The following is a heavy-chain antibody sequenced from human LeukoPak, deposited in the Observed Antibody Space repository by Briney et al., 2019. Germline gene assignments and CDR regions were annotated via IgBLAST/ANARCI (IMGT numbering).Heavy chain of an antibody. J-gene: IGHJ4*02. CDR1: GFTFDDYG. CDR2: INWNGGST. CDR3: AREQTDPYDFWSSYRIYYFDY. D-gene: IGHD3-3*01. V-gene: IGHV3-20*04. Sequence: GGSLRLSCAASGFTFDDYGMSWVRHAPGKGLEWVSGINWNGGSTGYADSVKGRFTISRDNAKNSLYLQMNSLRAEDTALYYCAREQTDPYDFWSSYRIYYFDYWGQGTLVTVSS.